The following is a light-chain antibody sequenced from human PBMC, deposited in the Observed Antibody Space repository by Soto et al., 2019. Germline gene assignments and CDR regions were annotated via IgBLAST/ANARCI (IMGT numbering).Light chain of an antibody. Sequence: QSALTQPASVSGSPGQSITISCTGTSSDVGGYNYVSWYQQHPGKAPKLMIYEVSNRPSGVSNRFSGSKSGNTASLTISGLQAEDVADYYCSSYTRSSTLYVVFGGATKLTVL. CDR1: SSDVGGYNY. CDR3: SSYTRSSTLYVV. J-gene: IGLJ2*01. CDR2: EVS. V-gene: IGLV2-14*01.